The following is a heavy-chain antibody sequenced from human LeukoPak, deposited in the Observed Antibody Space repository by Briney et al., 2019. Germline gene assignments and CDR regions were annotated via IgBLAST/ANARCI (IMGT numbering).Heavy chain of an antibody. J-gene: IGHJ6*02. CDR3: ARALIVGYYYYYGMDV. CDR1: GGSFSGYY. D-gene: IGHD3-22*01. CDR2: INHSGST. V-gene: IGHV4-34*01. Sequence: SETLSLTCAVYGGSFSGYYWSWIRQPPEKGLEWIGEINHSGSTNYNPSLKSRVTISVDTSKNQFSLKLSSVTAADTAVYYCARALIVGYYYYYGMDVWGQGTTVTVSS.